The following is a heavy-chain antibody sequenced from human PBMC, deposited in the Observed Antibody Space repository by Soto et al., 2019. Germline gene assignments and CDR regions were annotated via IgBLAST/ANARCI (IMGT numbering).Heavy chain of an antibody. CDR2: ISSSSSYI. J-gene: IGHJ4*02. Sequence: GGSLRLSCAASGFTFSSYSMNWVRQAPGKGLEWVSSISSSSSYIYYADSVKGRFTISRDNAKNSLYLQMNSLRAEDTAVYYCARGSSSWYWADYWGQGTLVTVYS. V-gene: IGHV3-21*01. D-gene: IGHD6-13*01. CDR1: GFTFSSYS. CDR3: ARGSSSWYWADY.